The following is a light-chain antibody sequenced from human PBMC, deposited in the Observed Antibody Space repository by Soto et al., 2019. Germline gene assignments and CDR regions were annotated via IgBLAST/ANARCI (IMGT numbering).Light chain of an antibody. CDR3: QQYYSYPRT. CDR1: QDISNY. Sequence: DIQMTQSPSSLSASVGDRLTITCQASQDISNYLNWYQQKPGKAPKLLIYAASTLQSGVPSRFSGSGSGTDFTLTISCLQSEDFATYYCQQYYSYPRTFGQGTKVDIK. J-gene: IGKJ1*01. V-gene: IGKV1-16*01. CDR2: AAS.